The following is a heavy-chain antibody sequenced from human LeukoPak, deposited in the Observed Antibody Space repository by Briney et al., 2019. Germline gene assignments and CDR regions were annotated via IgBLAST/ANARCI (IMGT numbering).Heavy chain of an antibody. CDR1: GFTFGDYA. D-gene: IGHD6-6*01. J-gene: IGHJ4*02. V-gene: IGHV3-49*04. CDR2: IRSKAYGGTT. CDR3: TRADKSSFDY. Sequence: GGSLRLSCTASGFTFGDYAMSWVRQAPGKGLEWVGFIRSKAYGGTTEYAASVKGRFTISRDDSKSIAYLQMSSLKTEDTAVYYCTRADKSSFDYWGQGTLVTVSS.